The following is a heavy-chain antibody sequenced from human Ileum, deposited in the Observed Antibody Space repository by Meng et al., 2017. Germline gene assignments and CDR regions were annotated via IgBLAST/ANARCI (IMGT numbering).Heavy chain of an antibody. CDR3: ARVTGGDYGIEFAY. J-gene: IGHJ4*02. V-gene: IGHV7-4-1*02. D-gene: IGHD4-17*01. CDR2: INTNTGNP. CDR1: GYIFTTYA. Sequence: QVQLVQSGSELKKPGASVKVSCKASGYIFTTYAINWVRQAPGQGLEWMGWINTNTGNPTYAQGFTGRFVFSLDTSVNTAYLQISSLRAEDTAVYYCARVTGGDYGIEFAYWGQGTLVTVSS.